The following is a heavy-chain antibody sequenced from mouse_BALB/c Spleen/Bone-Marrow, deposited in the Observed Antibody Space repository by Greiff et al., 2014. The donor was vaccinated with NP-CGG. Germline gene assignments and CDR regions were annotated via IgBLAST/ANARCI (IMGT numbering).Heavy chain of an antibody. J-gene: IGHJ1*01. V-gene: IGHV7-3*02. Sequence: DVMLVESGGGLVQPGGSLRLSCATSGFTFTDYYMSWVRQPPGKALEWLGFIRNKANGYTTEYSASVKGRFTISRDNSQSILYLQMNTLRAEDSATYYCAGDDDRYDGWYFDVWGAGTTVTVSA. D-gene: IGHD2-14*01. CDR2: IRNKANGYTT. CDR3: AGDDDRYDGWYFDV. CDR1: GFTFTDYY.